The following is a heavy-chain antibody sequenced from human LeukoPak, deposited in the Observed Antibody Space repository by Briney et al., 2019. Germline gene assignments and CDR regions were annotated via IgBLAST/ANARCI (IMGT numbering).Heavy chain of an antibody. CDR1: GFTFSSYA. Sequence: GGSLRLSCAASGFTFSSYAMSWVRQAPGKGRDWGAAGRGSRGGTYYADSVKGRFTISRDNSKNTLYLQMNSLRAEDTAVYYCAKDSYCSSTSCYRGRDYWGQGTLVTVSS. V-gene: IGHV3-23*01. CDR3: AKDSYCSSTSCYRGRDY. D-gene: IGHD2-2*02. CDR2: GRGSRGGT. J-gene: IGHJ4*02.